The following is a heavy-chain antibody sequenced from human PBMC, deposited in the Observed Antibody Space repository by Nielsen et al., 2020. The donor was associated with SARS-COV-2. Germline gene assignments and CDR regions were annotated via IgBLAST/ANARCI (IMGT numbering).Heavy chain of an antibody. CDR3: ARELQSNYFDS. CDR2: IYYTGGT. CDR1: GCSVNSAKYY. D-gene: IGHD4-11*01. Sequence: SETLSLTCTVSGCSVNSAKYYWSWIRQPPGKGLEWVGYIYYTGGTEYNPSLKSRVTISVDTSKNQFSLNLSSVTAADTAVYYCARELQSNYFDSWGQGSLVTVSS. J-gene: IGHJ4*02. V-gene: IGHV4-61*01.